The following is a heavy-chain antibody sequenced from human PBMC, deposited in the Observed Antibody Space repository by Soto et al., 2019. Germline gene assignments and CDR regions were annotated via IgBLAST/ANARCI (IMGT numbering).Heavy chain of an antibody. V-gene: IGHV3-21*01. CDR3: ARNPGEDYDSSGYQPS. CDR2: ISSSSSYI. D-gene: IGHD3-22*01. J-gene: IGHJ5*02. CDR1: GFTFSSYS. Sequence: GGSLRLSCAASGFTFSSYSMNWVRQAPGKGLEWVSSISSSSSYIYYADSVKGRFTISRDNAKNSLYLQMNSLRAEDTAVYYCARNPGEDYDSSGYQPSWGQGTLVTSPQ.